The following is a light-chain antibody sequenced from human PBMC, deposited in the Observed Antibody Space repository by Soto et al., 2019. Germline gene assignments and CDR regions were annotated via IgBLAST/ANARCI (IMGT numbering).Light chain of an antibody. CDR3: QKYNSALLFT. CDR2: AAS. J-gene: IGKJ3*01. V-gene: IGKV1-27*01. Sequence: DIQMTQSPSSLSASVGDRVTITCLSSQGISNYLAWYQQKPGKVPKLLIYAASTLQSGVPSRFSGSGSGTDFTLTISSLEPEDVATYYGQKYNSALLFTFGPGTKVDIK. CDR1: QGISNY.